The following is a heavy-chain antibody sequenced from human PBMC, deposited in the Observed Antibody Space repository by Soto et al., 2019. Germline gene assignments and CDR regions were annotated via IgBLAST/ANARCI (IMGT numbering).Heavy chain of an antibody. V-gene: IGHV1-18*01. CDR2: IRANNGNT. D-gene: IGHD3-16*01. Sequence: QVQLVQSGAEVKKPGASVKVSCKASGYTFTSYGISWVRQAPGQGLEWMGWIRANNGNTNYAQKLQGRVTMTTDTSTSTAEMELRSLRSDDTAVYDCARDRGSHALDYWGQGTLVTVSS. CDR3: ARDRGSHALDY. J-gene: IGHJ4*02. CDR1: GYTFTSYG.